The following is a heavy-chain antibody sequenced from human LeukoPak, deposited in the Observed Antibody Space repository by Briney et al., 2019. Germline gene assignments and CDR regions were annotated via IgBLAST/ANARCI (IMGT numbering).Heavy chain of an antibody. D-gene: IGHD6-19*01. CDR2: INPNSGGT. CDR1: GYTFTVYY. CDR3: ARGVRQWLVRDWFDP. J-gene: IGHJ5*02. V-gene: IGHV1-2*02. Sequence: ASVKVSFTASGYTFTVYYMHWVRQAPGQGLEWMGWINPNSGGTNYAQKFQGRVTMTRDTSISTAYMELSRLRSDDTAVYYCARGVRQWLVRDWFDPWGQGTLVTVSS.